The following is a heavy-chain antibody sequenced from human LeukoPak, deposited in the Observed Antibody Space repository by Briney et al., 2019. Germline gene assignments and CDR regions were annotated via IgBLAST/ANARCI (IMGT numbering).Heavy chain of an antibody. D-gene: IGHD2-2*01. CDR1: GGSFSGYY. CDR3: ARGPVVPAALYGMDV. J-gene: IGHJ6*02. V-gene: IGHV4-34*01. CDR2: INHSGST. Sequence: SETLSLTCAVYGGSFSGYYWSWIRQPPGKGLEWIGEINHSGSTNYNPFLKSRVTISVDTSKNQFSLKLSSVTAADTAVYYCARGPVVPAALYGMDVWGQGTTVTVSS.